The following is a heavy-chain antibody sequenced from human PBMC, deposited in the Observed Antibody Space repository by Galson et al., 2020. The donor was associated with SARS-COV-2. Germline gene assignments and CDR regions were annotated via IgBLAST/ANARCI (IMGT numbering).Heavy chain of an antibody. D-gene: IGHD6-19*01. V-gene: IGHV1-58*01. CDR2: IVVGSGNT. Sequence: SVKVSCKASGFTFTDSAVQWVRQARGQRLEWIGWIVVGSGNTNYAQKLQERVTITRDMSTSTAYMELTSLRSEDTAVYYCVAAPPRRPVAVNFDYWGQGTLVAVSS. CDR3: VAAPPRRPVAVNFDY. CDR1: GFTFTDSA. J-gene: IGHJ4*02.